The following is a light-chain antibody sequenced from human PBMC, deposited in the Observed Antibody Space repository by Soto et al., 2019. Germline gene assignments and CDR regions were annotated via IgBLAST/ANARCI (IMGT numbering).Light chain of an antibody. CDR3: GTWDSSLSAGV. J-gene: IGLJ3*02. V-gene: IGLV1-51*01. CDR1: SSNIGKNY. Sequence: QSVLTQPPSVSAAPGQKVTISCSGSSSNIGKNYVFWYQQLSGTAPKLLIYDNNKRPSGIPDRFSGSKSGTSATLGITGLQTGDEADYYCGTWDSSLSAGVFGGGTQLTVL. CDR2: DNN.